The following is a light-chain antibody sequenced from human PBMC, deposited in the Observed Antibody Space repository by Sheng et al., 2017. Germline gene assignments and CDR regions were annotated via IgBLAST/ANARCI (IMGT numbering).Light chain of an antibody. CDR1: QSVSSN. V-gene: IGKV3-15*01. CDR2: GAS. CDR3: QQYNNWPLT. J-gene: IGKJ4*01. Sequence: EIVMTQSPATLSVSPGERATLSCRASQSVSSNLAWYQQKPGQAPRLLTKGASTRAAGIPARFSGSGSGTEFTLTISSLQSEDFVVYYCQQYNNWPLTFGGGTKVEIK.